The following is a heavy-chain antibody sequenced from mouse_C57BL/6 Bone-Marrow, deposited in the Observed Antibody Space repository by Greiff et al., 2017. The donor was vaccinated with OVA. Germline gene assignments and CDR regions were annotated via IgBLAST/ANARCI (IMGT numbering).Heavy chain of an antibody. CDR1: GYTFTDYE. V-gene: IGHV1-15*01. CDR3: TRRYYGSSYGGYFDV. J-gene: IGHJ1*03. Sequence: VQLQQSGAELVRPGASVTLSCKASGYTFTDYEMHWVKQTPVHGLEWIGAIDPETGGTAYNQKFKGKAILTADKSSSTAYMELRSLTSEDSAVYYCTRRYYGSSYGGYFDVWGTGTTVTVSS. D-gene: IGHD1-1*01. CDR2: IDPETGGT.